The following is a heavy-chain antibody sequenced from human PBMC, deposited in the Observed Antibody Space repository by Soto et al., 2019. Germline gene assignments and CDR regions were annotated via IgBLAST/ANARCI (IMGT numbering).Heavy chain of an antibody. CDR1: GGSISSGDYY. J-gene: IGHJ5*02. CDR2: IYYSGST. Sequence: SETLSLTCTVSGGSISSGDYYWSWIRQPPGKGLEWIGYIYYSGSTYYNPSLKSRVTISVDTSKNQFSLKLSSVTAADTAVYYCARAGGSGSHPLNWFDPWGQGTLVTVSS. CDR3: ARAGGSGSHPLNWFDP. D-gene: IGHD3-10*01. V-gene: IGHV4-30-4*01.